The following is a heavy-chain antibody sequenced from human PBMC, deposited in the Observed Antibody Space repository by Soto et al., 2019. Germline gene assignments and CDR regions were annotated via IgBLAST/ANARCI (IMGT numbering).Heavy chain of an antibody. CDR1: GYTFTNFG. CDR3: ARARMFSGAHHDY. Sequence: QVHLVQSGAVVENPGASVKVSCKASGYTFTNFGINWVRQAPGQGLEWMGWITPYNGNANYPQKHQDRLNITTDKSTNTAYVELRSLRADVMAVYFCARARMFSGAHHDYWGQRSRVSVSS. CDR2: ITPYNGNA. V-gene: IGHV1-18*03. J-gene: IGHJ4*02. D-gene: IGHD1-26*01.